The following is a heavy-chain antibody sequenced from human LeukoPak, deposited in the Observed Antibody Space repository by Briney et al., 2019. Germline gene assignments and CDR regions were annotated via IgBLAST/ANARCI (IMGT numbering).Heavy chain of an antibody. V-gene: IGHV3-11*06. CDR1: GFTFSDYY. D-gene: IGHD6-13*01. J-gene: IGHJ4*02. CDR3: ARNSYSLAAAGKSDY. CDR2: ISGNSRHT. Sequence: PGGSLRLSCAASGFTFSDYYMTWIRQAPGKGLEWLPYISGNSRHTDYADSVKGRFIISRDSAKNSLYLQMNGLRVEDTAVYYCARNSYSLAAAGKSDYWGQGTLVTVSS.